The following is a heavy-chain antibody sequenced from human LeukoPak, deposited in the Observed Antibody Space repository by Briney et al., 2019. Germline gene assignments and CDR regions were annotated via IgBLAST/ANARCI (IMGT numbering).Heavy chain of an antibody. CDR2: INSDGSST. D-gene: IGHD3-10*01. Sequence: GGSLRLSCAAAGFTFSSYWMHWVRQAPGKGLVCVSRINSDGSSTSYADSVKGRFTISRDNANNTLYLQMNSLRAEDTAVYYCARASYYGSGSYPDYWGQGTLVTVSS. CDR3: ARASYYGSGSYPDY. CDR1: GFTFSSYW. J-gene: IGHJ4*02. V-gene: IGHV3-74*01.